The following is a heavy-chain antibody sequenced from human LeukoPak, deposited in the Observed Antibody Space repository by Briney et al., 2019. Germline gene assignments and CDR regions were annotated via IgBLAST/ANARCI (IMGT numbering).Heavy chain of an antibody. D-gene: IGHD3-10*01. Sequence: GGSLRLSCAASGFTFSSDWMSWVRQAPGKGLEWVANIDPDGSEKQYGDSVKGRFTTSRDNAKNSLYLQMNSLRAEDTAIYYCARIYYFGDNNWRYFDNWGQGTLVTVSS. J-gene: IGHJ4*02. CDR3: ARIYYFGDNNWRYFDN. V-gene: IGHV3-7*01. CDR2: IDPDGSEK. CDR1: GFTFSSDW.